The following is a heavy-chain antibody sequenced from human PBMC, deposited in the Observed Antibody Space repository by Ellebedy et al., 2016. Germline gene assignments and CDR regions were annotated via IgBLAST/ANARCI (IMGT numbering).Heavy chain of an antibody. Sequence: GESLKISXAASGFTFSSYGMHWVRQAPGKGLEWVAVISYDGSNKYYADSVKGRFTISRDNSKNTLYLQMNNLRAEDTAVYYCAKGGIAARRPFFDYWGQGTLVTVSS. V-gene: IGHV3-30*18. CDR1: GFTFSSYG. CDR3: AKGGIAARRPFFDY. CDR2: ISYDGSNK. D-gene: IGHD6-6*01. J-gene: IGHJ4*02.